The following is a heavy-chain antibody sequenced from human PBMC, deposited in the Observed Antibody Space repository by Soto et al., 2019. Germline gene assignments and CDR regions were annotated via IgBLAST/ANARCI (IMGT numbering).Heavy chain of an antibody. V-gene: IGHV1-24*01. CDR3: ATDSQARLRFLEWSPTYFDY. CDR1: GYTLTELS. CDR2: FDPEDGET. D-gene: IGHD3-3*01. Sequence: ASVKVSCKVSGYTLTELSMHWVRQAPGKGLEWMGGFDPEDGETIYAQKFQGRVTMTEDTSTDTAYMELSSLRSEDTAVYYCATDSQARLRFLEWSPTYFDYWGQGTLVT. J-gene: IGHJ4*02.